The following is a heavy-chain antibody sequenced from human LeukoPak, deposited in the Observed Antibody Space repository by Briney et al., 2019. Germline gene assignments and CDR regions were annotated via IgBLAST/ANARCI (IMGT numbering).Heavy chain of an antibody. J-gene: IGHJ4*02. Sequence: GRSLRLSCAASGFTFSSYAMHWVRQAPGKGREWGAVISYDGSNKYYADSVKGRFTISRDNSKNTLYLQMNSLRAEDTAVYYCARGRQGYYDSSGYYPWYFDYWGQGTLVTVSS. V-gene: IGHV3-30-3*01. CDR3: ARGRQGYYDSSGYYPWYFDY. CDR1: GFTFSSYA. D-gene: IGHD3-22*01. CDR2: ISYDGSNK.